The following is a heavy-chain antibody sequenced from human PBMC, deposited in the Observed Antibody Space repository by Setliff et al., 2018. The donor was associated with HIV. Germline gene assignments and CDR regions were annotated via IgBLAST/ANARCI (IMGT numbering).Heavy chain of an antibody. J-gene: IGHJ5*02. CDR2: IYTSGST. CDR3: AREGVPAAVMWFDP. D-gene: IGHD2-2*01. Sequence: SETLSLTCTVSGGSISSGNYYWSWIRQPAGKGLEWIGHIYTSGSTNYNPSLKSRVTISVDTSKNQFSLKLRSVTASDTAVYYCAREGVPAAVMWFDPWGQGTLVTVSS. CDR1: GGSISSGNYY. V-gene: IGHV4-61*09.